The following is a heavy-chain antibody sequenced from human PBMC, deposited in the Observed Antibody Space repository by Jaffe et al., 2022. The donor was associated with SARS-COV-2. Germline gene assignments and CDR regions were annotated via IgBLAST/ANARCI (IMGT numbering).Heavy chain of an antibody. CDR3: ARGRGGIQLWLDGLVLDY. D-gene: IGHD5-18*01. CDR1: GFTFSSYA. CDR2: ISSNGGST. J-gene: IGHJ4*02. V-gene: IGHV3-64*01. Sequence: EVQLVESGGGLVQPGGSLRLSCAASGFTFSSYAMHWVRQAPGKGLEYVSAISSNGGSTYYANSVKGRFTISRDNSKNTLYLQMGSLRAEDMAVYYCARGRGGIQLWLDGLVLDYWGQGTLVTVSS.